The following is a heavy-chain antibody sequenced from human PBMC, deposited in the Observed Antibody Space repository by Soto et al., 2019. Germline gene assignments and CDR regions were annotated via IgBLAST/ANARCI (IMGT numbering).Heavy chain of an antibody. CDR1: GYTFTSYD. CDR3: ARVGRGPSGYFDY. CDR2: MNPNTGNA. D-gene: IGHD6-19*01. Sequence: QVQLVQSGAEVKKPGASVKVSCKASGYTFTSYDIHWVRQAPGQRLEWMGWMNPNTGNAASAQKFQGRVTMTRNTSISTAYMQLSSLRSEDTAVYFCARVGRGPSGYFDYWGQGTLVTVSS. J-gene: IGHJ4*02. V-gene: IGHV1-8*01.